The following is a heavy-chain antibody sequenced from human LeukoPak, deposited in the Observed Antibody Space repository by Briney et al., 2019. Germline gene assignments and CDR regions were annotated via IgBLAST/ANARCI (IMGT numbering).Heavy chain of an antibody. CDR3: AASYAEILLWFGYYYGMDV. J-gene: IGHJ6*02. CDR2: IYSGGST. Sequence: GGSLRLSCSASGFTVSSNYMSWVRQAPGKGLEWVSVIYSGGSTYYADSVKGRFTISRDNSKNTLYLQMNSLRAEDTAVYYCAASYAEILLWFGYYYGMDVWGQGTTVTVSS. CDR1: GFTVSSNY. V-gene: IGHV3-53*01. D-gene: IGHD3-10*01.